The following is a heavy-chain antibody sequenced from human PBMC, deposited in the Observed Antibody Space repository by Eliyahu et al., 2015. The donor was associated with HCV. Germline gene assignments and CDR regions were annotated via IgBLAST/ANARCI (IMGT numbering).Heavy chain of an antibody. CDR1: GFTFSSYW. Sequence: DVQLVESGGGLIQPGGSLRLSCAASGFTFSSYWMHWVRQAPGKGLVWVSRINSDGSSTSYADSVKGRFTISRDNAKNTLYLQMNSLRAEDTAVYYCARVGDPYYDFWSGYSFFGAEYFQHWGQGTLVTVSS. CDR2: INSDGSST. D-gene: IGHD3-3*01. V-gene: IGHV3-74*01. J-gene: IGHJ1*01. CDR3: ARVGDPYYDFWSGYSFFGAEYFQH.